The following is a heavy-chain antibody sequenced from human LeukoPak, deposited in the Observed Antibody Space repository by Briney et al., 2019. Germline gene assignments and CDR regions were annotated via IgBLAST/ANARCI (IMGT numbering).Heavy chain of an antibody. CDR2: INHSGST. D-gene: IGHD6-6*01. J-gene: IGHJ5*02. CDR3: ARGRYSSSSRWFDP. V-gene: IGHV4-34*01. CDR1: GGSFSGYY. Sequence: PSETLSLTCAVYGGSFSGYYWSWIRRPPGKGLEWIGEINHSGSTNYNPSLKSRVTISVDTSKNQFSLKLSSVTAADTAVYYCARGRYSSSSRWFDPWGQGTLVTVSS.